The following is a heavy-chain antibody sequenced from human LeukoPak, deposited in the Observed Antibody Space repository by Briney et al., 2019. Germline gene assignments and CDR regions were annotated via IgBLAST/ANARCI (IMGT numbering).Heavy chain of an antibody. Sequence: PGGSLRLSCAASGFTFSTYWMGWVRQAPGMGLEWVANIKHDESEKNYLDSVKGRFTISRDNAQNSLYLQMNGLRVEDTAVYYCTRRLDDWGQGTLVTVSS. J-gene: IGHJ4*02. CDR1: GFTFSTYW. V-gene: IGHV3-7*01. CDR3: TRRLDD. CDR2: IKHDESEK. D-gene: IGHD3-16*01.